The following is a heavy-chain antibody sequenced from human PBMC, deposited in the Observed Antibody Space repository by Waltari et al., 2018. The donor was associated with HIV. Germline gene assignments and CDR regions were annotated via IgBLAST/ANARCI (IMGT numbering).Heavy chain of an antibody. J-gene: IGHJ4*02. CDR3: ARRGFRFCSSTTCLDY. D-gene: IGHD2-2*01. Sequence: QVQLQQWGAGLLKPSETLSLTCAVYGGSFSDYYWTWIRQPPGKGLEWIGEINHSGSTNYRPPLKSRVTISVDTSKNQFSLKLSSVTAVDTVVYYCARRGFRFCSSTTCLDYWGQGTLVTVSS. V-gene: IGHV4-34*01. CDR2: INHSGST. CDR1: GGSFSDYY.